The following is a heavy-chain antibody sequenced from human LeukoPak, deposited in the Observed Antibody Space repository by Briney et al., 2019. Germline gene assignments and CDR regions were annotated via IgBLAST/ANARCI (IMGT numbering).Heavy chain of an antibody. Sequence: GGSLRLFCAASGFTVGSTYMSWVREAPGKGLEGVSIIFSGGSTYYADSVKGRFTISRDNSKNTLYLQMNSLRAEDTAVYYCAKFRGMIVASYSFDYSGQGALVTASS. CDR1: GFTVGSTY. CDR2: IFSGGST. CDR3: AKFRGMIVASYSFDY. J-gene: IGHJ4*02. D-gene: IGHD3-22*01. V-gene: IGHV3-66*02.